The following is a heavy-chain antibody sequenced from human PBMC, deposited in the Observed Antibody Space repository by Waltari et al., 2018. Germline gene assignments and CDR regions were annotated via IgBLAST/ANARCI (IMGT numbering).Heavy chain of an antibody. CDR3: ARNRGYSYYGMDV. J-gene: IGHJ6*02. CDR2: ISSSGSTI. CDR1: GFTWRRWE. D-gene: IGHD5-18*01. Sequence: EVKLVESGGGGVQPGGSLRLSCAASGFTWRRWEMNGCSQAPGKGLEWVSYISSSGSTIYYADSVKGRFTISRDNAKNSLYLQMNSLRAEDTAVYYCARNRGYSYYGMDVWGQGTTVTVSS. V-gene: IGHV3-48*03.